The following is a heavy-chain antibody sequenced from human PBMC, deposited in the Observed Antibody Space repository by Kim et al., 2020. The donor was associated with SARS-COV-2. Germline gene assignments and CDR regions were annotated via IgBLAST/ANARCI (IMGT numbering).Heavy chain of an antibody. J-gene: IGHJ4*02. V-gene: IGHV1-69*13. CDR3: ARKEIVGPLDY. Sequence: SVKVSCKASGGTFGTYTITWVRQAPGQGLEWMGGIIPIFGTPDYAQNFQGRDTITADESTSTVYMELSSLSSQDTAVYYCARKEIVGPLDYWGQGTLVTVSS. CDR2: IIPIFGTP. CDR1: GGTFGTYT. D-gene: IGHD2-15*01.